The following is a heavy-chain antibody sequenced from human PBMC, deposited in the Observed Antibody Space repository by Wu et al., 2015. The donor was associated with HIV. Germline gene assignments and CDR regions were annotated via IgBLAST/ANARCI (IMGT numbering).Heavy chain of an antibody. Sequence: QVQLLQSGAGVTEPGASVKVSCKASGYTFTSYGISWVRQAPGQGLEWMGWISGYNANTNYAQKFHDRVTMTTDTSTNTAYMELRSLRSDDTAVYYCARDATTNLIRGVVYGYNYYGMDVWGQGTTVTVSS. J-gene: IGHJ6*02. CDR3: ARDATTNLIRGVVYGYNYYGMDV. D-gene: IGHD3-10*01. CDR2: ISGYNANT. CDR1: GYTFTSYG. V-gene: IGHV1-18*01.